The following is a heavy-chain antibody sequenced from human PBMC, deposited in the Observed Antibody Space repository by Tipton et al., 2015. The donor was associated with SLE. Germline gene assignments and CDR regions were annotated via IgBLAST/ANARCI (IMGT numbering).Heavy chain of an antibody. J-gene: IGHJ4*02. Sequence: SLRLSCAASGFTFSSYAMSWVRQAPGKGLEWVSVIYSGGSTYYADSVKGRFTISRDNAKSSLYLQMDSLWVEDTAVYYCAREVVLPNYFDFWGQGVLVTVSS. CDR3: AREVVLPNYFDF. CDR1: GFTFSSYA. CDR2: IYSGGST. D-gene: IGHD2-21*01. V-gene: IGHV3-23*03.